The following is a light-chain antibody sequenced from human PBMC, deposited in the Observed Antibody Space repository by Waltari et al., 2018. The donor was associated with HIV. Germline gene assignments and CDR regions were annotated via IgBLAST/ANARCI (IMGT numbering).Light chain of an antibody. CDR3: SSYGGSANLL. CDR1: SSDIGGYTY. Sequence: QSALTQPPSASGSPGQSVTISCTGTSSDIGGYTYVSWYQQYPGKAPKLLMYEVSTLPSGVPDRFSGSKSANTASLTVSGLQAEDEADYYCSSYGGSANLLFGGGTKLTVL. J-gene: IGLJ2*01. V-gene: IGLV2-8*01. CDR2: EVS.